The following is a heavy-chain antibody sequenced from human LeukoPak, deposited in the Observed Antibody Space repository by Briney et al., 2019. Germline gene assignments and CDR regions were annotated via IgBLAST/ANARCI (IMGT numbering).Heavy chain of an antibody. CDR1: GYTLTVYY. CDR2: INPNSGDT. V-gene: IGHV1-2*06. D-gene: IGHD5-18*01. CDR3: AREGSGYTYGRGSYFDY. Sequence: ASVKVSCKASGYTLTVYYIHWVRQAPGQGLEWMGRINPNSGDTNFAQKFQGRVTMTRDTSISTAYMDLSGLRPDDTAVYYCAREGSGYTYGRGSYFDYWGHGILVTVSS. J-gene: IGHJ4*01.